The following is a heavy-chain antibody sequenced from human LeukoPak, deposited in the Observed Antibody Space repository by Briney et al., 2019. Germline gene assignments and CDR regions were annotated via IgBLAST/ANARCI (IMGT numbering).Heavy chain of an antibody. D-gene: IGHD6-19*01. J-gene: IGHJ4*02. CDR2: ISYDGSNK. CDR3: ARDRLGITVAGTVDY. Sequence: GRSLRLSCAASGFTFSTYPMHWVRQAPGKGLEWVAVISYDGSNKYYADSVQGRFTISRDNSKNTLYLQINSLRGEDTAVYYCARDRLGITVAGTVDYWGQGTLVTVSS. V-gene: IGHV3-30-3*01. CDR1: GFTFSTYP.